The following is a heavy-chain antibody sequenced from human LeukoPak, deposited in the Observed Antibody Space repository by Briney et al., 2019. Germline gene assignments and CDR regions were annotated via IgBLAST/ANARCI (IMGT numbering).Heavy chain of an antibody. CDR3: ARASSSWYHVAFAFDI. J-gene: IGHJ3*02. CDR2: IYYSGST. CDR1: GGSISSSSYY. V-gene: IGHV4-39*07. D-gene: IGHD6-13*01. Sequence: SETLSLTCTVSGGSISSSSYYWGWIRQPPGKGLEWIGSIYYSGSTYYNPSLKSRVTISVDTSKNQFSLKLSSVTAADTAVYYCARASSSWYHVAFAFDIWGQGTMVTVSS.